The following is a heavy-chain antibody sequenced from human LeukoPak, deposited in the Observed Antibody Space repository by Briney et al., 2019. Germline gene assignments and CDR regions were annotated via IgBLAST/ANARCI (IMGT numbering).Heavy chain of an antibody. CDR1: GFTFRTYW. Sequence: GESLRLSCAVSGFTFRTYWMSWVRQAPGKGLEWVANIKEDGSEQYYVNSLKGRFTISRDNVKNSLYLQMNSLRVEDSAVYYCARDSFETDIDYWGQGTLVTVSS. V-gene: IGHV3-7*01. D-gene: IGHD1-14*01. CDR3: ARDSFETDIDY. J-gene: IGHJ4*02. CDR2: IKEDGSEQ.